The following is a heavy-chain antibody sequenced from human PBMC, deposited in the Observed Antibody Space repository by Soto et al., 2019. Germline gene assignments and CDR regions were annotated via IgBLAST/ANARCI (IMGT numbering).Heavy chain of an antibody. Sequence: QVQLQQWGAGLLKPSETLSLTCAVYGGSFSGYYWSWIRQPPGKGLEWIGEINHSGSTNYNPSLKSRVTISVDTSKHQFSLKLSSVTAADTAVYYCARDWPYYGMDVWGQGTTVTVSS. CDR2: INHSGST. CDR1: GGSFSGYY. CDR3: ARDWPYYGMDV. V-gene: IGHV4-34*01. J-gene: IGHJ6*02.